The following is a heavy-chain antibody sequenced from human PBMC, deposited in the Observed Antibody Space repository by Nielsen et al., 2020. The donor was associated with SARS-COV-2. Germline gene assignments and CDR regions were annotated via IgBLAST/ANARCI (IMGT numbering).Heavy chain of an antibody. Sequence: GESLKISCAASGFTVSSNYMSWVRQAPGKGLEWVSVIYSGGSTYYADSVKGRFTISRDNSKNTLYLQMNSLRAEDTAVYYCARDGYYYDSSGYYSAAFDIWGQGTMVTVSS. CDR2: IYSGGST. D-gene: IGHD3-22*01. CDR1: GFTVSSNY. J-gene: IGHJ3*02. CDR3: ARDGYYYDSSGYYSAAFDI. V-gene: IGHV3-66*01.